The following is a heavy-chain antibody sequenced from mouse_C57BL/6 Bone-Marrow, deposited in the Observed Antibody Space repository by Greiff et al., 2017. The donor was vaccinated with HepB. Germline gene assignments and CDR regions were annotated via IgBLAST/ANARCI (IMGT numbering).Heavy chain of an antibody. CDR2: IRLKSDNYAT. D-gene: IGHD1-1*01. J-gene: IGHJ4*01. Sequence: EVQRVESGGGLVQPGGSMKLSCVASGFTFSNYWMNWVRQSPEKGLEWVAQIRLKSDNYATHYAESVKGRFTISRDDSKSSVYLQMNNLRAEDTGIYYCTTVVSYYAMDYWGQGTSVTVSS. CDR1: GFTFSNYW. V-gene: IGHV6-3*01. CDR3: TTVVSYYAMDY.